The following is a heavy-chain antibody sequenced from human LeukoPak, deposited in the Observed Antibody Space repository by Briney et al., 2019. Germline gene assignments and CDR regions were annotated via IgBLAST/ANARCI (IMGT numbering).Heavy chain of an antibody. V-gene: IGHV3-48*01. Sequence: GGSLRLSCAASGFTFSNYNMNWVRQAPGKGLEWVSYISSSSSTIYYADSVKGRFTISRDNSKNTLYLQMNSLRAEDTAVYYCARGRGYSYGYGVYYYYYMDVWGKGTTVAVSS. J-gene: IGHJ6*03. CDR2: ISSSSSTI. CDR1: GFTFSNYN. D-gene: IGHD5-18*01. CDR3: ARGRGYSYGYGVYYYYYMDV.